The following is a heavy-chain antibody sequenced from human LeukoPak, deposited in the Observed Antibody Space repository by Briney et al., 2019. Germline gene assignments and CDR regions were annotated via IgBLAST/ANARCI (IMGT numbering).Heavy chain of an antibody. CDR1: GFTFSNYA. CDR3: AREAYDSSAYYFDY. CDR2: ISYDGINK. V-gene: IGHV3-30-3*01. D-gene: IGHD3-22*01. Sequence: GGSLRLSCAASGFTFSNYAMHWVRQAPGKGLEWVALISYDGINKYYADSVKGRFTISRDNSKNTLYLLMHSLRPEDTAVYYCAREAYDSSAYYFDYWGQGALVAVSS. J-gene: IGHJ4*02.